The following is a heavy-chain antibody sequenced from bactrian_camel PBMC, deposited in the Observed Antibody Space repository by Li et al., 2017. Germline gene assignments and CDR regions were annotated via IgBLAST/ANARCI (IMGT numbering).Heavy chain of an antibody. CDR1: GFTFSNYA. V-gene: IGHV3S42*01. CDR3: AADQSPLRADVIYCSGIHLRGGY. CDR2: INSGGGAT. J-gene: IGHJ4*01. Sequence: DVQLVESGGGLVQPGGSLRLSCAASGFTFSNYAMNWVRQLPEKGLEWVAGINSGGGATLYSPSVEGRFTISRDIAKNTLELQMNTLEPEDTAVYYCAADQSPLRADVIYCSGIHLRGGYWGQGTQVTVS. D-gene: IGHD2*01.